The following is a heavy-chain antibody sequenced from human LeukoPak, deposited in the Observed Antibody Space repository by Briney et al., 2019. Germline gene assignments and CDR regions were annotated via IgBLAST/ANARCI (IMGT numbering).Heavy chain of an antibody. V-gene: IGHV3-30-3*01. CDR2: ISYDGSNK. D-gene: IGHD3-10*01. J-gene: IGHJ5*02. CDR1: GFTFSSYA. Sequence: GGSLRLSCAASGFTFSSYAMHWVRQAPGKGLEWVAVISYDGSNKYYADSVKGRFTISRDNSKNTLYLQMNSLRAEDTAVYYCARGAIWFGELSWFDPWGQGTLVTVSS. CDR3: ARGAIWFGELSWFDP.